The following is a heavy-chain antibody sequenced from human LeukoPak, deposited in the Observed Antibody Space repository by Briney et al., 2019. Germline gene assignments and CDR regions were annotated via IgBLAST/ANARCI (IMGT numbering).Heavy chain of an antibody. J-gene: IGHJ4*02. CDR2: TYYRSKWYN. D-gene: IGHD3-22*01. V-gene: IGHV6-1*01. CDR1: GDSVSSNSAA. Sequence: SQTLSLTCAISGDSVSSNSAAWNWIRQPPSRGLEWLGRTYYRSKWYNDYAVSVKSRITINPDTSKNQFSLQLNSVTPEDTAVYYCAREGEKHTYYYDSSGYYYFDYWGQGTLVTVSS. CDR3: AREGEKHTYYYDSSGYYYFDY.